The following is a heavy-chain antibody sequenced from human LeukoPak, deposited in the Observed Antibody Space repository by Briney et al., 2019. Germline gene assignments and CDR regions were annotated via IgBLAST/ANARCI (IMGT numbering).Heavy chain of an antibody. V-gene: IGHV5-51*01. CDR1: GYSFTSYW. J-gene: IGHJ3*02. Sequence: GESPKISCKGSGYSFTSYWIGWVRQMPGKGLEWMGIIYPGDSDTKYSPSFQGQVTFSADKSISTAYLQWSSLKASDTAMYYCARQGEGGPRGYGAFDIWGQGTMVTVSS. CDR3: ARQGEGGPRGYGAFDI. D-gene: IGHD3-10*01. CDR2: IYPGDSDT.